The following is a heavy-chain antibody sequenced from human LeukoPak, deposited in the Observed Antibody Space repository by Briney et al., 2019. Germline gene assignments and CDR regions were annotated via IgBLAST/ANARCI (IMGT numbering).Heavy chain of an antibody. D-gene: IGHD3-22*01. CDR1: GGSISSYY. CDR3: ARGIKWYYDSSGYLTYYLDY. J-gene: IGHJ4*02. Sequence: SETLSLTCTVSGGSISSYYWSWIRQPAGKGLEWIGRIYTSGSTNYNPSLKSRVIISVDTSKNQFSLKLSSVTAADTAVYYCARGIKWYYDSSGYLTYYLDYWGQGTLVTVSS. CDR2: IYTSGST. V-gene: IGHV4-4*07.